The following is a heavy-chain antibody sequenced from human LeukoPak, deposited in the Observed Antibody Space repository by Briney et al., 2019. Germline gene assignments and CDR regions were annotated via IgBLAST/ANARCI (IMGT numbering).Heavy chain of an antibody. CDR3: AKDEAKIVATPLDY. D-gene: IGHD5-12*01. CDR1: GSTFSSYA. Sequence: GGSLRLSCAASGSTFSSYAMSWVRQAPGKGLEWVSAISGSGGSTYYADSVKGRFTISRDNSKNTLYLQMNSLRAEDTAVYYCAKDEAKIVATPLDYWGQGTLVTVSS. V-gene: IGHV3-23*01. CDR2: ISGSGGST. J-gene: IGHJ4*02.